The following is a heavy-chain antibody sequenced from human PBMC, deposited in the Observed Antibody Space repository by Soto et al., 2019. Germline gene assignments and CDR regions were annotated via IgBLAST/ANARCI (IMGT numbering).Heavy chain of an antibody. CDR1: GGSISSSSYY. CDR2: IYYSGST. CDR3: ARRRRQPQQGIGSFDP. J-gene: IGHJ5*02. V-gene: IGHV4-39*01. Sequence: SETLSLTCTVSGGSISSSSYYWGWIRQPPGKGLEWIGRIYYSGSTYYNPSLKSRVTISVDTSKNQFSLKLSSVTAADTAVYYCARRRRQPQQGIGSFDPWGQGTLVTVSS. D-gene: IGHD6-13*01.